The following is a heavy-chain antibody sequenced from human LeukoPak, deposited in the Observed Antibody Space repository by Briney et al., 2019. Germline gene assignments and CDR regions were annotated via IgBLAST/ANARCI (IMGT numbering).Heavy chain of an antibody. D-gene: IGHD2-8*01. CDR2: ISYDGSNK. Sequence: GGSLRLSCAASGFTFSSYGMHWVRQAPGKGLEWVAVISYDGSNKYYADSVKGRFTISRDNSKNTLYLQMNSLRAENTAVYYCEKDPPLCTKGLFYFFEAGGQEPRVPV. J-gene: IGHJ4*02. CDR1: GFTFSSYG. CDR3: EKDPPLCTKGLFYFFEA. V-gene: IGHV3-30*18.